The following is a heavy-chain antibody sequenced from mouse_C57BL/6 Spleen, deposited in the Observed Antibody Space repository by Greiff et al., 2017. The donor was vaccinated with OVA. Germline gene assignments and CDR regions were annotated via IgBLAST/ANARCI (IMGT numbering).Heavy chain of an antibody. CDR1: GYTFTSYW. V-gene: IGHV1-50*01. J-gene: IGHJ2*01. CDR3: ARRNENCDY. CDR2: IDPSDSYT. Sequence: QVQLQQPGAELVKPGASVKLSCKASGYTFTSYWMQWVKQRPGQGLEWIGEIDPSDSYTNYNQKFKGKATLTVDTSSSTAYMQLSSLTSEDSAVYYCARRNENCDYWGQGTTLTVSS.